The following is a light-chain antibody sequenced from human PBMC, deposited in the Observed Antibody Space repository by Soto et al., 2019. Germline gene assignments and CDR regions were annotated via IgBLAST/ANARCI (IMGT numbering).Light chain of an antibody. J-gene: IGKJ1*01. CDR2: DAS. CDR3: QQYKKWPRT. Sequence: EKMMKQSPATLSVTPGERATLSCRASQSVSSNFAWYQQKPGQAPRLLIYDASTRATGIPARFSGSGSGTEFTLTISSLQSEDFAVYYCQQYKKWPRTFGHGTNVDIK. V-gene: IGKV3-15*01. CDR1: QSVSSN.